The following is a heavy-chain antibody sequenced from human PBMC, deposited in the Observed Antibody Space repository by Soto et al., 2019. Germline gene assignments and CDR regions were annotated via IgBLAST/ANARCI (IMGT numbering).Heavy chain of an antibody. D-gene: IGHD2-15*01. CDR1: GYTFTSYG. V-gene: IGHV1-18*01. CDR2: ISGYNANT. Sequence: QVQLVQSGAEVKKPGASVKVSCKASGYTFTSYGISWVRQAPGQGLEWMGWISGYNANTNYAQQLQARVTMTTDTSTNTAYMELRSLRSDDTAVYFCARAAREAVFRGAFNYWGQGTLVTVSS. CDR3: ARAAREAVFRGAFNY. J-gene: IGHJ4*02.